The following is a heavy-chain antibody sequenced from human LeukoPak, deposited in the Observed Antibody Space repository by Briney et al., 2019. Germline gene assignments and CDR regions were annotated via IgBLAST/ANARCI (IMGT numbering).Heavy chain of an antibody. CDR3: ARNNYYDSSGYYLAFDY. CDR2: ISSSSSYI. Sequence: NPGGSLRLSCAASGFTFSSYSMNWVRQAPGKGLEWVSSISSSSSYIYYTDSVKGRFTISRDNAKNSLYLQMNSLRAEDTAVYYCARNNYYDSSGYYLAFDYRGQGTLVTVSS. J-gene: IGHJ4*02. CDR1: GFTFSSYS. D-gene: IGHD3-22*01. V-gene: IGHV3-21*01.